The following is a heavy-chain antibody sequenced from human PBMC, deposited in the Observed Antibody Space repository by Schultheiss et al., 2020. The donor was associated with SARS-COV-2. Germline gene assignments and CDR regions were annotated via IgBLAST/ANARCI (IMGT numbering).Heavy chain of an antibody. V-gene: IGHV3-23*01. J-gene: IGHJ4*02. CDR2: ISGSGGST. CDR1: GFTFSSYA. D-gene: IGHD3-22*01. CDR3: ARTYDYYDSSGCFDY. Sequence: GGSLRLSCAASGFTFSSYAMSWVRQAPGKGLEWVSAISGSGGSTYYADSVKGRFTISRDNSKNTLYLQMNSLRAEDTAVFYCARTYDYYDSSGCFDYWGQGTLVTVSS.